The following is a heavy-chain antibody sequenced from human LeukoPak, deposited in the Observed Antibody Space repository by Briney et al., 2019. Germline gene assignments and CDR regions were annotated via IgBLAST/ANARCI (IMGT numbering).Heavy chain of an antibody. Sequence: PGGSLRLSCAASGFTFSSYGMHWVRQAPAKGLEWVAFIRYDESKTFYGDSVKGRFTVSRDNSKNTLYLQMNSLRAEDTAVYYCAKSHLPNSYSGTYYGDYWGQGTQVTVSS. CDR2: IRYDESKT. CDR1: GFTFSSYG. V-gene: IGHV3-30*02. J-gene: IGHJ4*02. D-gene: IGHD1-26*01. CDR3: AKSHLPNSYSGTYYGDY.